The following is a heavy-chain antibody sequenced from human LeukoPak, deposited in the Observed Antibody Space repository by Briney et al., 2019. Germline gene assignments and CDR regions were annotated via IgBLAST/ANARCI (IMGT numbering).Heavy chain of an antibody. CDR3: ARTGGFASGTYYPFDY. V-gene: IGHV4-34*01. D-gene: IGHD3-10*01. CDR2: INHSGST. CDR1: GGSFSNYY. J-gene: IGHJ4*02. Sequence: SETLSLTCAVCGGSFSNYYWSWIRQPPGKGLEWMGEINHSGSTNYNPSPQSRSTISVDTSKNQFSLNLTSVTAADTAVYYCARTGGFASGTYYPFDYWGQGTLVTVSS.